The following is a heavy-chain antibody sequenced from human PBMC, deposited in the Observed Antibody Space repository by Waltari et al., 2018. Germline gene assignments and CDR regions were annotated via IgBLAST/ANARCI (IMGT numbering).Heavy chain of an antibody. V-gene: IGHV3-23*01. CDR1: GFTFSSYA. J-gene: IGHJ4*02. CDR3: ARDFSHGYAYY. CDR2: ISGSGGST. Sequence: EVQLLESGGGLVQPGGSLRLSCVASGFTFSSYAMSWVRQAPGKGLEWVSGISGSGGSTYFADSVKGRFTISRDNSKNTLYLQMNSLRAEDTAVYYCARDFSHGYAYYWGQGTLVTVSS. D-gene: IGHD2-2*01.